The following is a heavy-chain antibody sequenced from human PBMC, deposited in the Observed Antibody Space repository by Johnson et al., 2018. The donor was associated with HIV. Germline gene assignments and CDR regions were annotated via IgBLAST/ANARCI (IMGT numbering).Heavy chain of an antibody. CDR1: GFTFDEYG. CDR2: INWNGGST. Sequence: VQLVESGGGVVRPGGSLRLSCTASGFTFDEYGMSWVRQAPGKGLEWVSGINWNGGSTGYADSVTGRFTISRDNSKKTLYLQMNSLRAEDTAVYYCARDRRDDFWSGYSHGFDIWGQGTMVTVSS. J-gene: IGHJ3*02. V-gene: IGHV3-20*04. D-gene: IGHD3-3*01. CDR3: ARDRRDDFWSGYSHGFDI.